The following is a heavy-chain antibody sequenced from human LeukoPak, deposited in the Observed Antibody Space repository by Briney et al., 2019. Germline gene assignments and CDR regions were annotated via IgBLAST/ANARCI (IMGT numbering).Heavy chain of an antibody. D-gene: IGHD1-26*01. CDR3: ATLLPGV. V-gene: IGHV3-74*01. J-gene: IGHJ4*02. CDR1: GFTISNYW. Sequence: QPGGSLRLSCVASGFTISNYWMHWVRHAPGKGRVWVSRINSDGSITTYADSVKGRFTISRDNAKNTMYLQMNSLRDEDTAVYYCATLLPGVWGQGTLVTVSS. CDR2: INSDGSIT.